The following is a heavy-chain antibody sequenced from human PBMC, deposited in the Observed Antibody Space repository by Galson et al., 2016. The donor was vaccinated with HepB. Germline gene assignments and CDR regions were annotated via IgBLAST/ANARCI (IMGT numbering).Heavy chain of an antibody. V-gene: IGHV5-51*01. CDR2: IYPGDSAT. Sequence: QSGAEVKKPGESLKISCKGSGYSFSSYWIGWVRQMPGKGLEWMGIIYPGDSATRYSPSFQGQVTFSADKSISTAYLQRSSLKASDTAMYYCARVIPAAEGWFDPWGQGTLVTVSS. CDR1: GYSFSSYW. D-gene: IGHD2-2*01. CDR3: ARVIPAAEGWFDP. J-gene: IGHJ5*02.